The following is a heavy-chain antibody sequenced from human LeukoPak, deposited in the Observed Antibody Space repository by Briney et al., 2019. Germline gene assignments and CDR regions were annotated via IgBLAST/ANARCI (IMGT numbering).Heavy chain of an antibody. V-gene: IGHV4-34*01. CDR1: GGSFSGYY. CDR2: INHSGST. Sequence: SETLSLTCAVYGGSFSGYYWSWIRQPPGKGLEWIGEINHSGSTNYNPSLKSRVTISVDTSKNQFSLKLSSVTAVDTAVYYCARDNYYDSSGLFDYWGQGTLVTVSS. J-gene: IGHJ4*02. CDR3: ARDNYYDSSGLFDY. D-gene: IGHD3-22*01.